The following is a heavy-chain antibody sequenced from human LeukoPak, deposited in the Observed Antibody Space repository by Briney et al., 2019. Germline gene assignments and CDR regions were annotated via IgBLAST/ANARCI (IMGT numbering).Heavy chain of an antibody. Sequence: GGSLRLSCAASGFTFSSYGMHWVRQAPGKGLEWVAVIWYDGGNKYYADSVQGRFTISRDNSKNTLHLQMNSLRAEDTAVYYCAKAGGYSSSWDYWYFDLWGRGTLVTVSS. V-gene: IGHV3-33*06. CDR2: IWYDGGNK. J-gene: IGHJ2*01. D-gene: IGHD6-13*01. CDR1: GFTFSSYG. CDR3: AKAGGYSSSWDYWYFDL.